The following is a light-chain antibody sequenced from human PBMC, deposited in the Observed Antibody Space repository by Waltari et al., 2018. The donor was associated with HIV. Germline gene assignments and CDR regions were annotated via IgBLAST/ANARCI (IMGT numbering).Light chain of an antibody. CDR2: EVT. V-gene: IGLV2-23*02. CDR1: SPDVGNFNL. CDR3: YSYSDTSSSYV. Sequence: QSALTQPASVSGSPGQSITLPCTGTSPDVGNFNLVSWYQQYPGKAPKLLIYEVTKRPSGASNRFSASKSGNTASLTISGLRAEDEADYYCYSYSDTSSSYVFGTGTKVTVL. J-gene: IGLJ1*01.